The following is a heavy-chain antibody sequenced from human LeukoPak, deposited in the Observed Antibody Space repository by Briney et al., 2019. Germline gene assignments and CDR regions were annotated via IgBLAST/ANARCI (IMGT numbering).Heavy chain of an antibody. V-gene: IGHV4-4*02. CDR3: ARGEAPDDYGDPDAFDI. CDR1: GGSISSSNW. J-gene: IGHJ3*02. CDR2: IYHSGST. D-gene: IGHD4-17*01. Sequence: PSGTLSLTCAVSGGSISSSNWWSWVRQPPGKGLEWIGEIYHSGSTNYNPSLKSRVTISVDKSKNQFSLKLSSVTAADTAVYYCARGEAPDDYGDPDAFDIWGQGTMVTVSS.